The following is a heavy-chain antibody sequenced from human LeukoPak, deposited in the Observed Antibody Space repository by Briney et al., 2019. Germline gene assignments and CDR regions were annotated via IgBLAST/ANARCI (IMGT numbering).Heavy chain of an antibody. CDR2: ISSSGSTI. CDR3: AELGITMIGGV. Sequence: GGSPTLSCAASGFTFSSYEMNWVRQAPGKGLAWVSYISSSGSTIYYADSVKGRFTITRDNAKNSLYLQMNSLRAEDTAVYYCAELGITMIGGVWGKGTTVTISS. CDR1: GFTFSSYE. J-gene: IGHJ6*04. D-gene: IGHD3-10*02. V-gene: IGHV3-48*03.